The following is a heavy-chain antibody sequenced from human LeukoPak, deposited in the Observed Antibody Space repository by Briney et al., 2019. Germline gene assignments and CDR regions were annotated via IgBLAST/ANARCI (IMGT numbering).Heavy chain of an antibody. CDR1: GFTFSSYA. D-gene: IGHD3-22*01. CDR2: ISGSGGST. V-gene: IGHV3-23*01. CDR3: AKDQRITMIVVVIIDAFDI. J-gene: IGHJ3*02. Sequence: GGSLRLSCAASGFTFSSYAMSWVRQAPGKGLEWVSDISGSGGSTYYADSVKGRFTISRDNSKNTLYLQMNRLRGEDTAVYYCAKDQRITMIVVVIIDAFDIWGQGTMVTVSS.